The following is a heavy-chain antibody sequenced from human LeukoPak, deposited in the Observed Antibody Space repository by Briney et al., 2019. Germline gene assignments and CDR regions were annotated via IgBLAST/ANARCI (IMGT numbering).Heavy chain of an antibody. Sequence: ASVKVSCKASGYTFSNYGISWVRQAPGQGLEWMGWISGYNGITKYAQKLQGRVTMTTDTSTSTAYMELRSLRSDDTAVYYCAREVATITVAAAGGIDHWGQGTLVTVSS. CDR2: ISGYNGIT. D-gene: IGHD5-12*01. J-gene: IGHJ4*02. CDR1: GYTFSNYG. CDR3: AREVATITVAAAGGIDH. V-gene: IGHV1-18*01.